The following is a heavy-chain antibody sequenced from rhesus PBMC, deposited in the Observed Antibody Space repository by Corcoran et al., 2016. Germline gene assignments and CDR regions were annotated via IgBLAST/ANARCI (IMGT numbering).Heavy chain of an antibody. D-gene: IGHD6-25*01. Sequence: EVQLVETGGGLVQPGGSLKLSCAASGFTFSSYGMNWVRQTQGKGLEWVSAIKSGGDSTYYAVSVKGRFTISRDNSKNTLSLQMNSLRAEDTAVYYCARDSGSWGQGVLVTVSS. CDR2: IKSGGDST. CDR3: ARDSGS. J-gene: IGHJ4*01. V-gene: IGHV3S5*01. CDR1: GFTFSSYG.